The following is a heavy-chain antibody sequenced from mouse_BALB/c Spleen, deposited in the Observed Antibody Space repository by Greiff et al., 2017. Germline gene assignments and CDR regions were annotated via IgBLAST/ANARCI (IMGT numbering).Heavy chain of an antibody. CDR2: INSNGGST. V-gene: IGHV5-6-3*01. D-gene: IGHD1-1*01. J-gene: IGHJ2*01. Sequence: EVQGVESGGGLVQPGGSLKLSCAASGFTFSSYGMSWVRQTPDKRLELVATINSNGGSTYYPDSVKGRFTISRDNAKNTLYLQMSSLKSEDTAMYYCARERYGSSSYYFDYWGQGTTLTVSS. CDR3: ARERYGSSSYYFDY. CDR1: GFTFSSYG.